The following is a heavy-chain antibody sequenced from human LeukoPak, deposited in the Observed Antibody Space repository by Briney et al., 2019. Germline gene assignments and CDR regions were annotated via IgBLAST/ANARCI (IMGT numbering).Heavy chain of an antibody. Sequence: GRSLRLSCAASGFTFSSYDMHWVRQAPGKGLEWVAVITYDGSNKYYADSVKRLFTISRDNSKNTLYLQMNGLRAEDTAVYYCAKSLDYYDSSGYLYWGQGTLVTVSS. D-gene: IGHD3-22*01. V-gene: IGHV3-30*18. CDR2: ITYDGSNK. J-gene: IGHJ4*02. CDR1: GFTFSSYD. CDR3: AKSLDYYDSSGYLY.